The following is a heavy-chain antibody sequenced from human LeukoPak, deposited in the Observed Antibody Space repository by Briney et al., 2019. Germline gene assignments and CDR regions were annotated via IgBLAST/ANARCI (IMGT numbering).Heavy chain of an antibody. V-gene: IGHV1-69*08. Sequence: GASVNVSCKTSGGTFLSHTFSWVRQAPGQGLEWMGKITPVINTANYAQTFQGRVSIYADKSTTTVYMDLSGLRPDDTAVYYCARVNLRGSNYNWFDPWGQGTLVTVAS. CDR2: ITPVINTA. CDR1: GGTFLSHT. CDR3: ARVNLRGSNYNWFDP. D-gene: IGHD1-26*01. J-gene: IGHJ5*02.